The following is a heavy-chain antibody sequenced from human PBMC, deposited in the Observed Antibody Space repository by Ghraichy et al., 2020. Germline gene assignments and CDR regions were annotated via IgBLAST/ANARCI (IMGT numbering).Heavy chain of an antibody. D-gene: IGHD6-19*01. J-gene: IGHJ4*02. V-gene: IGHV3-9*01. CDR1: GFTFDDYA. CDR2: ISWNSGSI. Sequence: GGSLRLSCAASGFTFDDYAMHWVRQAPGKGLEWVSGISWNSGSIGYADSVKGRFTISRDNAKNSLYLQMNSLRAEDTALYYCAKDIRWLVGFDYWGQGTLVTVSS. CDR3: AKDIRWLVGFDY.